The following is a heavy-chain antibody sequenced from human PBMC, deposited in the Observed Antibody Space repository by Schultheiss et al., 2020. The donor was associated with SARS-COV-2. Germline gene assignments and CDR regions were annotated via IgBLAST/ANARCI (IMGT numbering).Heavy chain of an antibody. V-gene: IGHV4-34*01. J-gene: IGHJ6*02. CDR1: GGSFSGYY. D-gene: IGHD6-19*01. Sequence: SETLSLTCAVYGGSFSGYYWSWIRQPPGKGLEWIGEINHSGSTYYNPSLKSRVTISVDTSKNQFSLKLSSVTAADTAVYYCARAVADFYYYYGMDVWGQGTTVTVSS. CDR3: ARAVADFYYYYGMDV. CDR2: INHSGST.